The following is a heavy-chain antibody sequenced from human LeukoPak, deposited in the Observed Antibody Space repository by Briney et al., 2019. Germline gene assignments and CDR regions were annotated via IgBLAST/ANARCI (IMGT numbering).Heavy chain of an antibody. D-gene: IGHD3-22*01. Sequence: GESLKISCQASGYTFTNYWIGWVRQMPGKGLEWMGIIYPGDSDTRYSPSFQGQVTISADKSISTAYLQWSSLKASDTAMYYCARPIPDYYDSSGYDYWGQGTLVTVSS. V-gene: IGHV5-51*01. CDR1: GYTFTNYW. J-gene: IGHJ4*02. CDR2: IYPGDSDT. CDR3: ARPIPDYYDSSGYDY.